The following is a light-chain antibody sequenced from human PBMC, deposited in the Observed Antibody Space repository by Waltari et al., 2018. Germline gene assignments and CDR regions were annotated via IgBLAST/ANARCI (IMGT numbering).Light chain of an antibody. V-gene: IGKV3-20*01. J-gene: IGKJ4*01. CDR2: GAS. CDR1: QSVSSNF. Sequence: DIVLTQSPCTLSLSPGDRATLSCRASQSVSSNFLAWYQQKPGQAPRLLIYGASSRATGIPDKFSGSGSGTDFTLTINRLEPEDFAVYYCQQYGRSPLTFGGGTKVEIK. CDR3: QQYGRSPLT.